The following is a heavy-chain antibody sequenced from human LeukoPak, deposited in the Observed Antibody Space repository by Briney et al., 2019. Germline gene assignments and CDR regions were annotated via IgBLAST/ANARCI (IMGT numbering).Heavy chain of an antibody. CDR2: ISHTSGTT. CDR3: ATHSDWRFDF. Sequence: GGSLRLSCEVSGYTFSGFAVSWVRQAPGKGLEWVSTISHTSGTTYYADSVKGRFTISRDNAKNSLYLQMNSLTVEDTAVYYCATHSDWRFDFWGQGTLVTVSS. CDR1: GYTFSGFA. D-gene: IGHD6-19*01. V-gene: IGHV3-23*01. J-gene: IGHJ4*02.